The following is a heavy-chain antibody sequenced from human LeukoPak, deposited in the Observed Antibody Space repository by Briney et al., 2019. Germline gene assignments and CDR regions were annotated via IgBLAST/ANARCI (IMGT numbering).Heavy chain of an antibody. J-gene: IGHJ4*02. V-gene: IGHV3-74*01. CDR2: INRDGGSK. Sequence: GGSRRLPCAASGFTYSSYWMHWAPQAPGRGLVGVLRINRDGGSKSYADSVKGRFTISRDNAKNRLYLQMNSLRAEDTAVYYCARDRGGKSLLVDYWGQGTLVTVSS. CDR1: GFTYSSYW. D-gene: IGHD4-23*01. CDR3: ARDRGGKSLLVDY.